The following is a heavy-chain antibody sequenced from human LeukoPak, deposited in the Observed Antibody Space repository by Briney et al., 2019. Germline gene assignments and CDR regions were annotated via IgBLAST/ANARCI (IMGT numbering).Heavy chain of an antibody. CDR1: GFTFSSYA. J-gene: IGHJ4*02. D-gene: IGHD1-26*01. V-gene: IGHV3-23*01. Sequence: GGSLRLSCAASGFTFSSYAMSWVRHAPGKGREWVSAISGSGGSTYYADSVKGRFTISRDNSKNTLYLQMNSLRAEDTAVYYCAKDPGGEWELLVSVSFDYWGQGTLVTVSS. CDR2: ISGSGGST. CDR3: AKDPGGEWELLVSVSFDY.